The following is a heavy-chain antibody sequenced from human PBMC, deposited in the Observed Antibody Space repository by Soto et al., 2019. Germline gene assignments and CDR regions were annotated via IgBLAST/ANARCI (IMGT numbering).Heavy chain of an antibody. J-gene: IGHJ6*02. Sequence: QITLKESGPTLVKPTRTLTLTCTFSGFSLSTSGVGVAWICQPPGKALEWLALIYWDDDKRYRPSLESRLTITKDTSKNQVILTMTNMDSVDTATYYRAYLPCSGGSCYWFSFSGMDVWDQGTTVTVSS. CDR3: AYLPCSGGSCYWFSFSGMDV. D-gene: IGHD2-15*01. CDR1: GFSLSTSGVG. CDR2: IYWDDDK. V-gene: IGHV2-5*02.